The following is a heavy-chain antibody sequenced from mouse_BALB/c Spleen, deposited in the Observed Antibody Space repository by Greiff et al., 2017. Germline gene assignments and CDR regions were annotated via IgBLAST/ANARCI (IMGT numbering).Heavy chain of an antibody. J-gene: IGHJ3*01. D-gene: IGHD2-4*01. CDR2: INPSTGYT. CDR1: GYTFTSYW. CDR3: ARPMITTNWFAY. V-gene: IGHV1-7*01. Sequence: VKLMESGAGLAKPGASVKMSCKASGYTFTSYWMHWVKQRPGQGLEWIGYINPSTGYTEYNQKFKDKATLTADKSSSTAYMQLSSLTSEDSAVYYCARPMITTNWFAYWGQGTLVTVSA.